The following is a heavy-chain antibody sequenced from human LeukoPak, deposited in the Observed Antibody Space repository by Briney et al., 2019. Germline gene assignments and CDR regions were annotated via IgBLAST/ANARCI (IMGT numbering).Heavy chain of an antibody. Sequence: SETLSLTCTVSGGSVSGNYWSWIRQPPGKGLEWIGYIYYSGSPKYNTSLKSRVTISVDTSKNQFSLKLTSVTAADTAVYYCARDRTNIYGDAFDIWGQGTMVTVSS. CDR2: IYYSGSP. CDR3: ARDRTNIYGDAFDI. J-gene: IGHJ3*02. V-gene: IGHV4-59*02. D-gene: IGHD5-18*01. CDR1: GGSVSGNY.